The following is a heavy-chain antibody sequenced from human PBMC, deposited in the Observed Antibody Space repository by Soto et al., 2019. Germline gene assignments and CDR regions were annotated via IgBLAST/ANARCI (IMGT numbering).Heavy chain of an antibody. CDR3: ASNIFYDFWSGYYVFDI. D-gene: IGHD3-3*01. Sequence: ESGGDFVQPGGSLRLSCVASGFILSSYWMSWVHQAPGKGLEWVANIKPDGSGKYYVDSVKGRFTISRDNAKNSLYLQMNSLRAEDTAVYYCASNIFYDFWSGYYVFDIWGRGTMVTVSS. V-gene: IGHV3-7*01. CDR2: IKPDGSGK. CDR1: GFILSSYW. J-gene: IGHJ3*02.